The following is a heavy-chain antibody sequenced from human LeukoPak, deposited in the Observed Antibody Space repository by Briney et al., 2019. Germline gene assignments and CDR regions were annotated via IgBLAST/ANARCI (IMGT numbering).Heavy chain of an antibody. V-gene: IGHV4-38-2*01. CDR3: ARDRFDFGQYEFDY. Sequence: PSETLSLTCDVSGYSINGDFHWGWVRQSPGKGLEWIATIHHDGSTYYNPSLKSRVSISMGTSKNQFSLRVTSVTAADTATYYCARDRFDFGQYEFDYWGQGALVTVSS. D-gene: IGHD3-9*01. CDR2: IHHDGST. J-gene: IGHJ4*02. CDR1: GYSINGDFH.